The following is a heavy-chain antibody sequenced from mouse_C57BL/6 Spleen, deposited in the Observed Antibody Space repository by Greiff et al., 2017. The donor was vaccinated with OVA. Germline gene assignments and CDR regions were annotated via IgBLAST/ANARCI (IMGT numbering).Heavy chain of an antibody. CDR3: ARSTVVPCAY. CDR2: IYPGDGDT. CDR1: GYAFSSSW. Sequence: VQLQQSGPELVKPGASVKISCKASGYAFSSSWMNWVKQRPGKGLEWIGRIYPGDGDTNYNGKFKGKATLTADKSSSTAYMQLSSLTSEDSAVYFCARSTVVPCAYWGQGTLVTVSA. D-gene: IGHD1-1*01. V-gene: IGHV1-82*01. J-gene: IGHJ3*01.